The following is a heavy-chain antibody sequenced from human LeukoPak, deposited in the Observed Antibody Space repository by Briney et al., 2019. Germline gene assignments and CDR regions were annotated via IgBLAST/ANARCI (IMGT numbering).Heavy chain of an antibody. CDR2: INPSGGST. V-gene: IGHV1-46*01. Sequence: VASVKVSCKASGYTFTSYYMHWVRQAPGQGLEWMGIINPSGGSTSYAQKFQGRVTMTRDTSTSTVYIELSSLRSEDTAVYYCARDFSYYYDSSGQLYWGQGTLVTVSS. CDR1: GYTFTSYY. CDR3: ARDFSYYYDSSGQLY. J-gene: IGHJ4*02. D-gene: IGHD3-22*01.